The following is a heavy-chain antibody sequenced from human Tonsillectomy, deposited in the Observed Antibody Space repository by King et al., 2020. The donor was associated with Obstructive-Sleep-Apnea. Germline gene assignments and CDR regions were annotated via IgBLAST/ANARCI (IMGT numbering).Heavy chain of an antibody. V-gene: IGHV3-9*01. CDR1: GFTFDDYA. D-gene: IGHD3/OR15-3a*01. J-gene: IGHJ6*02. Sequence: VQLVESGGGLVQPGRSLRLSCAASGFTFDDYAMHWVRQAPGKGLEWVSGISWNSGSIGYADSVKGRFTISRDNAKNSLYLQMNSLRAEDTALYYCAKVMDWSYYYYGMDVWGQGTTVTVSS. CDR3: AKVMDWSYYYYGMDV. CDR2: ISWNSGSI.